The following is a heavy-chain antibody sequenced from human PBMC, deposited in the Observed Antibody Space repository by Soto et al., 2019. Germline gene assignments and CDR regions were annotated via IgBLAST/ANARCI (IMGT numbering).Heavy chain of an antibody. Sequence: ASVKVSCKASGYTFTSYDINWVRQATGQGLEWMGWMNPNSGATKYAQKFQGRVTVTRDTSIRTVYMELSSLRSDDTAVYYCARESGGATATLDYYYFYMDVWGKGTTVTSP. CDR3: ARESGGATATLDYYYFYMDV. D-gene: IGHD5-12*01. V-gene: IGHV1-2*02. CDR1: GYTFTSYD. CDR2: MNPNSGAT. J-gene: IGHJ6*03.